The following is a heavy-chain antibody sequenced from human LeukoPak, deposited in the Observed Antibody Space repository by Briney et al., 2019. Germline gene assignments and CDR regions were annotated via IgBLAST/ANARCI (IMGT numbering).Heavy chain of an antibody. J-gene: IGHJ3*02. Sequence: PSETLSLTCAVYGGSFSGYYWSWIRQPPGKGLEWIGEINHSGSTNYNPSLKSRVTISVDTSKNQFSLKLSSVTAADTAVYYCARGYCSSTSCYPRDAFDIWGQGTMVTVSS. V-gene: IGHV4-34*01. CDR2: INHSGST. CDR1: GGSFSGYY. D-gene: IGHD2-2*01. CDR3: ARGYCSSTSCYPRDAFDI.